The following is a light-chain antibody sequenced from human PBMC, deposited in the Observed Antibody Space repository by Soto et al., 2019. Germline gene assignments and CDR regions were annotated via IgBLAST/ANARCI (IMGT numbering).Light chain of an antibody. CDR2: STS. Sequence: DIQMTQSPPSLSASVGDRVTITCRASQGITNYLGWYQQKPGKAPRLLIYSTSTLQSGVPSRFSGSFSETEFTLTISDLQPEDFATYYCLQHNTYPLTFGGGTKVEIK. CDR1: QGITNY. V-gene: IGKV1-17*02. J-gene: IGKJ4*01. CDR3: LQHNTYPLT.